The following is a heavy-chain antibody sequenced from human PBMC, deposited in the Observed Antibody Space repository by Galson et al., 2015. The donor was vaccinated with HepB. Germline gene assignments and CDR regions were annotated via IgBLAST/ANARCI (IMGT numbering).Heavy chain of an antibody. CDR2: MKQDGSEE. D-gene: IGHD3-22*01. CDR3: ARGEETYYYDSSGYYLDY. J-gene: IGHJ4*02. V-gene: IGHV3-7*03. CDR1: GFTFSNYW. Sequence: SLRPSCAASGFTFSNYWMSWVRQAPGKGLEWVANMKQDGSEEYYVDSVKGRFTISRDNAKNSLYLQMNSLRAEDTAVYYCARGEETYYYDSSGYYLDYWGQGTLVTVSS.